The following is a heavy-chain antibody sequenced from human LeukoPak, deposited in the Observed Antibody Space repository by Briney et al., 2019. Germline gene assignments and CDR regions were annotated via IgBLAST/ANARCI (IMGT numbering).Heavy chain of an antibody. CDR1: GFAFSSYA. D-gene: IGHD2-8*01. CDR3: AKIPIVLMVYAIGYFDY. J-gene: IGHJ4*02. V-gene: IGHV3-23*01. Sequence: GGSLRLSCAASGFAFSSYAMSWARQAPGKGLEWVSAISGSGGSTYYADSVKGRFTISRDNSKNTLYLQMNSLRAEDTAVYYCAKIPIVLMVYAIGYFDYWGQGTLVTVSS. CDR2: ISGSGGST.